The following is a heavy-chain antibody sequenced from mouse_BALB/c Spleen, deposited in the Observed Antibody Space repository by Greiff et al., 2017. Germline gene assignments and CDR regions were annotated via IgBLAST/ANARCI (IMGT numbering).Heavy chain of an antibody. CDR3: ARDWGFDY. V-gene: IGHV14-3*02. CDR2: IDPANGNT. Sequence: VHVKQSGAELVKPGASVKLSCTASGFNIKDTYMHWVKQRPEQGLEWIGRIDPANGNTKYDPKFQGKATITADTSSNTAYLQLSSLTSEDTAVYYCARDWGFDYWGQGTTLTVSS. J-gene: IGHJ2*01. CDR1: GFNIKDTY. D-gene: IGHD4-1*01.